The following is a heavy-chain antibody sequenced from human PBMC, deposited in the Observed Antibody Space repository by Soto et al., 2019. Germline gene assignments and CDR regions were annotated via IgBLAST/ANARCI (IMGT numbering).Heavy chain of an antibody. Sequence: QLQLQESGSGLVKPSQTLSLTCAVSGGSISSGGYSWSWIRQPPGKGLEWIGYIYHSAGTYYDPSPKSRLTISVDRSKNQFSLQLSSVTAADTAVYYCARAHGSGWGAFDIWGQGTMVTVSS. V-gene: IGHV4-30-2*01. D-gene: IGHD3-10*01. J-gene: IGHJ3*02. CDR1: GGSISSGGYS. CDR2: IYHSAGT. CDR3: ARAHGSGWGAFDI.